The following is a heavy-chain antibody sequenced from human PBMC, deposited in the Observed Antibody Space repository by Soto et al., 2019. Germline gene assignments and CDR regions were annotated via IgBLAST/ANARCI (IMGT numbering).Heavy chain of an antibody. V-gene: IGHV1-69*13. CDR2: IIPIFGTA. CDR1: GGTFSSYA. D-gene: IGHD3-3*01. CDR3: ARASTYYDFWSGYGNWFDP. J-gene: IGHJ5*02. Sequence: ASVKVSCKDSGGTFSSYAISWVRQAPGQGLEWMGGIIPIFGTANYAQKFQGRVTITADESTSTAYMELSSLRSEDTAVYYCARASTYYDFWSGYGNWFDPWGQGTLVTVSS.